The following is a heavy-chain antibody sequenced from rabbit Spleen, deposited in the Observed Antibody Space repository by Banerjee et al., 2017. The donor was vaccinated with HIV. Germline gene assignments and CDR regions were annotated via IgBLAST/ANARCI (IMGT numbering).Heavy chain of an antibody. CDR2: IRGDSGST. V-gene: IGHV1S40*01. CDR3: ARGLLDLNYAITL. Sequence: QSLEESGGGLVQPEGSLTLTCTASGFSFSSSDYMFWVRQAPGKGLEWIAVIRGDSGSTYYASWAKGRFTISKTSSTTVTLQMTSLTDADTATYFCARGLLDLNYAITLWGQGTLVTVS. D-gene: IGHD6-1*01. J-gene: IGHJ4*01. CDR1: GFSFSSSDY.